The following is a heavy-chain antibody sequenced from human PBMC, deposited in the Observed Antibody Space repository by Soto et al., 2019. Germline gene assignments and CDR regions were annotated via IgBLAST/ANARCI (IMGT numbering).Heavy chain of an antibody. CDR3: AQIAVAGDGDDAFDI. J-gene: IGHJ3*02. V-gene: IGHV3-33*01. CDR1: GFTFSSYG. D-gene: IGHD6-19*01. CDR2: IWYDGSNK. Sequence: QVQLVESGGGVVQPGRSLRLSCAASGFTFSSYGMHWVRQAPGKGLEWVAVIWYDGSNKYYADSVKGRFTISRDNSKNTLYLQMNSLRAEDTAVYYCAQIAVAGDGDDAFDIWGQGTMVTVSS.